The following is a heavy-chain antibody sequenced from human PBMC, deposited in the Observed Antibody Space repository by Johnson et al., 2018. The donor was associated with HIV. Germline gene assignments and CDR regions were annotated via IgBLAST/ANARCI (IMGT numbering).Heavy chain of an antibody. CDR3: AKRYSVSLRETFDS. D-gene: IGHD1-26*01. CDR2: ISYDGTNK. V-gene: IGHV3-30*18. Sequence: QVQLVESGGGVVQPGRSLRLSCAASGFTFSRHAMHWVRQAPGKGLEWVAFISYDGTNKYYADSVKGRFTISRDNSKNTLYLQMNSLSAEDTAVYYFAKRYSVSLRETFDSGGQGTMVNVSS. CDR1: GFTFSRHA. J-gene: IGHJ3*02.